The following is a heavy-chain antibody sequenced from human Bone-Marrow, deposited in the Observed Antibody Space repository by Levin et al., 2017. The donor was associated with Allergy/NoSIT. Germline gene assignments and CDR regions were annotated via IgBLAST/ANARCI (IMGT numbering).Heavy chain of an antibody. Sequence: GGSLRLSCTGSGFSFGDCSLSWVRQAPGKGLEWVGFIRDSGFGGTTEYAASVKGRFTISRDDSKSIAYLQMNSLKTEDTAVYYCTTADSAVKFDYWGQGTLVTVSS. CDR1: GFSFGDCS. CDR3: TTADSAVKFDY. J-gene: IGHJ4*02. D-gene: IGHD3/OR15-3a*01. V-gene: IGHV3-49*04. CDR2: IRDSGFGGTT.